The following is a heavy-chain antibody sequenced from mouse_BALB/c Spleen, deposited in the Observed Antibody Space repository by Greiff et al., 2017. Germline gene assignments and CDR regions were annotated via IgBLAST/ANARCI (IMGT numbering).Heavy chain of an antibody. CDR2: IWSGGST. D-gene: IGHD2-1*01. CDR3: ARDYGNYVDYAMDY. Sequence: QAQLQQSGPGLVQPSQSLSITCTVSGFSLTSYGVHWVRQSPGKGLEWLGVIWSGGSTDYNAAFISRLSISKDNSKSQVFFKMNSLQANDTAIYYCARDYGNYVDYAMDYWGQGTSVTVSS. CDR1: GFSLTSYG. J-gene: IGHJ4*01. V-gene: IGHV2-2*02.